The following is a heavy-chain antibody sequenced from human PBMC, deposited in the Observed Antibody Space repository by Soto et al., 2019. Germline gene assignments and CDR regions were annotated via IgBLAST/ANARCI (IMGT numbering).Heavy chain of an antibody. J-gene: IGHJ4*02. Sequence: QLQLQESGPGLVKPSETLSLTCIVSGGSITRNNHYWGWIRQSPGKGLEWIGSILYSGSTNYNPYLTRRVTLSVETSKNQFSLKMSSVPAADTALYYCARLGSSGWYQGSYFDYWGQGTLVTVSS. CDR3: ARLGSSGWYQGSYFDY. D-gene: IGHD6-19*01. V-gene: IGHV4-39*01. CDR1: GGSITRNNHY. CDR2: ILYSGST.